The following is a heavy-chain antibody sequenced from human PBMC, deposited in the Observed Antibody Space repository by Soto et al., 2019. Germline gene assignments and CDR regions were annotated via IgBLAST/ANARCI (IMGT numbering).Heavy chain of an antibody. CDR1: GGSISSGGYS. CDR2: IYHSGST. Sequence: SETLSLTCAVSGGSISSGGYSWSWIRQPPGKGLEWIGYIYHSGSTYYNLSLKSRVTISVDRSKNQFSLKLSSVTAADTAVYYCARGAGYYYDSSGYIAAFDIWGQGTMVTVSS. CDR3: ARGAGYYYDSSGYIAAFDI. J-gene: IGHJ3*02. V-gene: IGHV4-30-2*01. D-gene: IGHD3-22*01.